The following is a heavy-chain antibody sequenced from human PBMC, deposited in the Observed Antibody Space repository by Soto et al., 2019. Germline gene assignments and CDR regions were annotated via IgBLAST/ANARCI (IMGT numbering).Heavy chain of an antibody. J-gene: IGHJ4*02. Sequence: QVQLQESGPGLVKPSQTLSLTCTVSGGSISSGGYYWSWIRQHPGKGLEWIGYIYYCGSTYYNPALQSRVTISVDTARDQCSLERSSVTAAGTAVYYCARDGSGDSYGYRVYYFDYWGGGTLVTVSS. D-gene: IGHD5-18*01. V-gene: IGHV4-31*03. CDR3: ARDGSGDSYGYRVYYFDY. CDR2: IYYCGST. CDR1: GGSISSGGYY.